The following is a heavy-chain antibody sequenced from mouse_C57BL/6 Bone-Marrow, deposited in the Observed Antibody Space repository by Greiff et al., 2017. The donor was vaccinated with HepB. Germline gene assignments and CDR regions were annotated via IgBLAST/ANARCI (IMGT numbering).Heavy chain of an antibody. V-gene: IGHV1-55*01. J-gene: IGHJ2*01. CDR1: GYTFTSYW. D-gene: IGHD1-1*01. CDR3: ARRGYYGSSYHLFDY. Sequence: QVQLQPGAELVKPGASVKMSCKASGYTFTSYWITWVKQRPGQGLEWIGDIYPGSGSTNYNEKFKSKATLTVDTSSSTAYMQLSSLTSEDSAVYYCARRGYYGSSYHLFDYWGQGTTLTVSS. CDR2: IYPGSGST.